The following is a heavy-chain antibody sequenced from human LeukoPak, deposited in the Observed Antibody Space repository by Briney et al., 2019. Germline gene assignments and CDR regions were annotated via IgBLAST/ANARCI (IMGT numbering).Heavy chain of an antibody. V-gene: IGHV3-23*01. CDR2: VADSGGRK. CDR3: AKAHRQYISSTSYSLFDL. Sequence: GGSLRLSCAASGFTFTNYAMSWVRQAPGKGLEWVSGVADSGGRKYYADSVKGRFTVSRDNSKNTLYLQMNNLRADDTAVYSCAKAHRQYISSTSYSLFDLWRQGTMVHVS. J-gene: IGHJ3*01. D-gene: IGHD4-11*01. CDR1: GFTFTNYA.